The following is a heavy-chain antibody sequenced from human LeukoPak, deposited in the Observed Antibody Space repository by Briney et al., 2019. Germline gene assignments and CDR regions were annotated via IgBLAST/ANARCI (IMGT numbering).Heavy chain of an antibody. Sequence: GESLKISCRASGYQFTNYWIGWVRQMPGKGLEWMGIIYPGDSDTRYSPSFQGQVTISADKSISTAYLQWSSLKASDTAMYYCARLTVGARDWYFDYWGQGTLVTVSS. CDR3: ARLTVGARDWYFDY. D-gene: IGHD1-26*01. CDR1: GYQFTNYW. V-gene: IGHV5-51*01. J-gene: IGHJ4*02. CDR2: IYPGDSDT.